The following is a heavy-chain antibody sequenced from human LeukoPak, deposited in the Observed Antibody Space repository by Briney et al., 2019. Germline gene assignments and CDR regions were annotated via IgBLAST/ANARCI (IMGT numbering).Heavy chain of an antibody. Sequence: SVKVSCKASVGTFSSYAISWVRQAPGQGPEWMGGIIPIFGTANYAQKFQGRVTITADKSTSTAYMELSSLRSEDTAVYYCARGSSGFPYYYYMDVWGKGTTVTVSS. CDR3: ARGSSGFPYYYYMDV. CDR1: VGTFSSYA. CDR2: IIPIFGTA. D-gene: IGHD6-19*01. J-gene: IGHJ6*03. V-gene: IGHV1-69*06.